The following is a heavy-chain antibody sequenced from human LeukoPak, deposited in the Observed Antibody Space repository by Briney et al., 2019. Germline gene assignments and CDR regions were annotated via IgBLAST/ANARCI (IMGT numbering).Heavy chain of an antibody. J-gene: IGHJ5*02. CDR3: AREKAGYDFWSGYSPDWFDP. V-gene: IGHV4-34*01. D-gene: IGHD3-3*01. Sequence: SETLSLTCAVYGWSFSGYYWSWIRQPPGKGLEWIGEINHSGSTNYNPSLKSRVTISVDTSKNQFSLKLSSVTAADTAVYYCAREKAGYDFWSGYSPDWFDPWGQGTLVTVSS. CDR2: INHSGST. CDR1: GWSFSGYY.